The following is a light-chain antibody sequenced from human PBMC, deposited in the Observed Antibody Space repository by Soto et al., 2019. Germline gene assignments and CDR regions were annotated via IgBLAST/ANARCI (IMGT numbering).Light chain of an antibody. CDR3: CSYAGSIPVV. CDR2: EVS. CDR1: SSDVGSYNL. V-gene: IGLV2-23*02. J-gene: IGLJ2*01. Sequence: QSALTQPASVSASPGQSITISCTGTSSDVGSYNLVSWYQQHPGKAPKLMIYEVSKRPSGVSNRFSGSKSGNTASLTISGLQAEDEADYYCCSYAGSIPVVFGGGTNLTVL.